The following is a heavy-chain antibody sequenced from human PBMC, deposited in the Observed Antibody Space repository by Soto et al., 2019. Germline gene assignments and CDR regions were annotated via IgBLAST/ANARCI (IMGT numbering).Heavy chain of an antibody. Sequence: PSETLSLTCTVSGGSISSSAYYWGWIRQPPGKGLEWIASIYYSGTTYYNPSLKSRVTISVDTSKNQLSLKVSSVTATDTAVYYCARHLKNYSDSRSYYNGGPFDPWGQGTLVTVSS. V-gene: IGHV4-39*01. D-gene: IGHD3-10*01. CDR1: GGSISSSAYY. CDR3: ARHLKNYSDSRSYYNGGPFDP. J-gene: IGHJ5*02. CDR2: IYYSGTT.